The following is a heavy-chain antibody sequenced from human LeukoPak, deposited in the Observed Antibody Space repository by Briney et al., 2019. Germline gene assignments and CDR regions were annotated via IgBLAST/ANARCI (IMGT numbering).Heavy chain of an antibody. CDR3: ARLRYSSGWYRCYFDY. V-gene: IGHV4-39*01. Sequence: SETLSLTCTVSGVSISSSSHYWGWIRQPPGKGLEWIGSIYYSGSTYYNPSLKSRVTISVDTSKNQFSLKLSSETAVDTAVYYCARLRYSSGWYRCYFDYWGQGTLVTVSS. CDR2: IYYSGST. D-gene: IGHD6-19*01. CDR1: GVSISSSSHY. J-gene: IGHJ4*02.